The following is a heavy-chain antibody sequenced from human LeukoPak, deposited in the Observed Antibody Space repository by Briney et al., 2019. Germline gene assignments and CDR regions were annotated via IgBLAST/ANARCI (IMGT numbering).Heavy chain of an antibody. V-gene: IGHV4-4*02. CDR1: GGSISSSNW. CDR2: IYHSGST. CDR3: ARDLGSSSWYGDGMDV. D-gene: IGHD6-13*01. J-gene: IGHJ6*02. Sequence: SETLSLTCAVSGGSISSSNWWSWVRQPPGKGLEWIGEIYHSGSTNYNPSLKSRVTISVDKSKNRFSLKLSSVTAADTAVYYCARDLGSSSWYGDGMDVWGQGTTVTVSS.